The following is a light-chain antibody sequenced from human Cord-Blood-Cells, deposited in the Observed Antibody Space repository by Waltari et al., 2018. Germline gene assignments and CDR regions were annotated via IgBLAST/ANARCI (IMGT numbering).Light chain of an antibody. V-gene: IGKV1-5*03. CDR3: QQYNSYYS. CDR1: PSISRR. CDR2: KAS. J-gene: IGKJ2*03. Sequence: DIQVIQSPSTRSASVADNVTITCRASPSISRRLAWYQQKPGKAPKLLIYKASSLESGVPSRFSGSGSGTEFTLTISSLQPDDFATYYCQQYNSYYSFGQGTKLEIK.